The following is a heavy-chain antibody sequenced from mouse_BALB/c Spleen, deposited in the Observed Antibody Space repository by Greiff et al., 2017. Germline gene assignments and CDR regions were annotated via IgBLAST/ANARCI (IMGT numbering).Heavy chain of an antibody. J-gene: IGHJ1*01. D-gene: IGHD2-14*01. CDR2: ISYSGST. CDR1: GDSITSGY. CDR3: ARGGRYDPYWYFDV. Sequence: EVKLVESGPSLVKPSQTLSLTCSVTGDSITSGYWNWIRKFPGNKLEYMGYISYSGSTYYNPSLKSRISITRDTSKNQYYLQLNSVTTEDTATYYCARGGRYDPYWYFDVWGAGTTVTVSS. V-gene: IGHV3-8*02.